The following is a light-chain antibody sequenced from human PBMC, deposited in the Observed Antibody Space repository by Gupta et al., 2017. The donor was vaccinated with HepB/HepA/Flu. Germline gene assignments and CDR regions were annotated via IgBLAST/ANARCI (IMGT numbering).Light chain of an antibody. J-gene: IGKJ1*01. V-gene: IGKV1-5*03. CDR1: QSISSW. CDR2: KAS. Sequence: DIQMTQSPSTLSASVGDRVTITCRASQSISSWLAWYQQKPGKAPKLLIYKASSLESGVPSRFSGSGSGTEFTLTISSRQPDDFATYYCQQENSYPWTFSQGTKVEIK. CDR3: QQENSYPWT.